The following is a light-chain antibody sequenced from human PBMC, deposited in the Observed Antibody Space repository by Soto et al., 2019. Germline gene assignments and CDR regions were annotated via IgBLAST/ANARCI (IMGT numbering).Light chain of an antibody. Sequence: EIVLTQSPGTLSLSPGERVTLSCRASQHIGDNYLTWYQQKPGQPPRLLIYGASNRAFGTPDRFSGSGSGTDFTLTISRLEPEDFAVYYCQQYGGSSFTFGQGTKLEIK. CDR2: GAS. J-gene: IGKJ2*01. V-gene: IGKV3-20*01. CDR3: QQYGGSSFT. CDR1: QHIGDNY.